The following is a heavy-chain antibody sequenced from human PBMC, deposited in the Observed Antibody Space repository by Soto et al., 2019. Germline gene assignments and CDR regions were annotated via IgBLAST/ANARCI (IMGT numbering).Heavy chain of an antibody. J-gene: IGHJ4*02. CDR1: GFSLSTDDVG. CDR2: IYWDDDK. V-gene: IGHV2-5*02. D-gene: IGHD6-6*01. CDR3: ARSKYSISSFDY. Sequence: SGPTLVNPTQTLTLTCTFSGFSLSTDDVGVGWIRQPPGKALDWLAVIYWDDDKRYSPSLKSRLTITKDTSKNQVLLTMTNMDPVDTATYFCARSKYSISSFDYWGQGALVTVS.